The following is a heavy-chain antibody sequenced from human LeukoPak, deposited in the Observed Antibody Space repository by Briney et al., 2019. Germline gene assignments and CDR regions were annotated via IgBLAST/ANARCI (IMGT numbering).Heavy chain of an antibody. V-gene: IGHV4-59*01. D-gene: IGHD3-3*01. CDR1: GGSISSYY. CDR3: ARTKLRFLEWSNFDY. CDR2: IYYSGST. J-gene: IGHJ4*02. Sequence: SETLSLTCTVSGGSISSYYWSWIRQPPGKGLEWIGYIYYSGSTNYNPSLKSRVTISVDTSKNQFSLKLSSVTAADTAVYYCARTKLRFLEWSNFDYWGQGTLVTVSS.